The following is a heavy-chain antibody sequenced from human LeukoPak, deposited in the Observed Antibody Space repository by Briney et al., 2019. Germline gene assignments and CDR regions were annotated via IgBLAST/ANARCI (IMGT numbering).Heavy chain of an antibody. CDR1: GFAFRSYA. CDR3: ARGLGGWSLALTPEYMDV. Sequence: GGSLRLSCAASGFAFRSYAVHWVRQAPGKGLEWVAVISYDGSNKEYADAVKGRFTISRDNSENTLFLQMNSLRDEDTAVYYCARGLGGWSLALTPEYMDVWGKGTTVTVSS. CDR2: ISYDGSNK. J-gene: IGHJ6*03. V-gene: IGHV3-30-3*01. D-gene: IGHD1-14*01.